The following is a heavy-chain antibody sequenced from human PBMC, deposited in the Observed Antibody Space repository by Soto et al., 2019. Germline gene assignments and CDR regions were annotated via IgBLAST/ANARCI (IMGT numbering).Heavy chain of an antibody. CDR2: INPKSGST. J-gene: IGHJ4*02. V-gene: IGHV1-46*01. Sequence: ASVKVSCKASGYTFSSYYMHWVRQAPGQGLEWMGTINPKSGSTTYAQKFQGRVTMTRDTSTSTAYMQLSSLRSDDTAVYYCARVYGSGSYPYFDYWGQGTLVTVSS. D-gene: IGHD3-10*01. CDR3: ARVYGSGSYPYFDY. CDR1: GYTFSSYY.